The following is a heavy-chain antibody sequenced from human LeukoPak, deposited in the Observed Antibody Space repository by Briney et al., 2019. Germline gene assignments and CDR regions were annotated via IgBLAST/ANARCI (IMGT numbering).Heavy chain of an antibody. CDR1: GFTFSSYS. Sequence: AGGSLRLSCAASGFTFSSYSMNWVRQAPGKGLEWVSYISSSSSTIYYADSVKGRFTISRDNAKNSLYLQMNSLRAEDTAVYYCAKDSSSSWTSDGFDYWGQGTLVTVSS. CDR3: AKDSSSSWTSDGFDY. D-gene: IGHD6-13*01. CDR2: ISSSSSTI. J-gene: IGHJ4*02. V-gene: IGHV3-48*01.